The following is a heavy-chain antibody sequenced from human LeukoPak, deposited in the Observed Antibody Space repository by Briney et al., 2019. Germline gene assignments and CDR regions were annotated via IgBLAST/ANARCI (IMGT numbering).Heavy chain of an antibody. J-gene: IGHJ5*02. V-gene: IGHV3-66*01. CDR3: ARGYEPRLGWFDP. Sequence: GGSLRLSCAASGYTFSSYWMTWVRQAPGKGLEWVSVIYSGGSTYYADSVKGRFTISRDNSKNTLYLQMNSLRAEDTAVYYCARGYEPRLGWFDPWGQGTLVTVSS. CDR1: GYTFSSYW. CDR2: IYSGGST. D-gene: IGHD1-14*01.